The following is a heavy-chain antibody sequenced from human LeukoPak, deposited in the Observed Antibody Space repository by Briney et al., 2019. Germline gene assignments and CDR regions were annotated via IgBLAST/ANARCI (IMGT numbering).Heavy chain of an antibody. D-gene: IGHD1-7*01. CDR3: ARGRDNWNYQGFDY. J-gene: IGHJ4*02. CDR2: ISYDGSNK. CDR1: GFTFSSYA. V-gene: IGHV3-30-3*01. Sequence: GGPLRLSCAASGFTFSSYAMHWVRQAPGKGLEWVAVISYDGSNKYYADSVKGRFTISRDNSKNTLYLQMNSLRAEDTAVYYCARGRDNWNYQGFDYWGQGTLVTVSS.